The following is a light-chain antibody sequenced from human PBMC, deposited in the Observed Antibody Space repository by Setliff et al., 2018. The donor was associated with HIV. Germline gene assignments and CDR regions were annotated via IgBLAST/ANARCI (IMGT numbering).Light chain of an antibody. V-gene: IGLV2-14*01. J-gene: IGLJ1*01. CDR2: EVR. CDR1: SSDVGAYNY. Sequence: QSVLTQPPSASGSPGQSVTISCTGTSSDVGAYNYVSWYQQYPGKAPKLIIYEVRNRPSGVSNRFSGSKSGNTASLTISGLQAEDEADYYCSSYAITNTLPFGTGTKVTVL. CDR3: SSYAITNTLP.